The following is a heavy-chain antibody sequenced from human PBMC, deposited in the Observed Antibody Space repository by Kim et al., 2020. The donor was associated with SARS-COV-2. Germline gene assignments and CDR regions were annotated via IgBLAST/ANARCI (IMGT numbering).Heavy chain of an antibody. J-gene: IGHJ4*02. CDR3: AKDLQGGGGSSWLIDY. CDR1: GFTFGDYA. CDR2: ISWNSGSI. D-gene: IGHD6-13*01. Sequence: GGSLRLSCAASGFTFGDYAMHWVRQAPGKGLEWVSGISWNSGSIGYADSVKGRFTISRDNAKNSLYLQMNSLRAEDTALYYCAKDLQGGGGSSWLIDYWGQGTLVTVSS. V-gene: IGHV3-9*01.